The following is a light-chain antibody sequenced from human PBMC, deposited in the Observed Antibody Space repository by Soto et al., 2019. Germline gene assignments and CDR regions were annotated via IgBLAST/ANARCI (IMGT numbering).Light chain of an antibody. J-gene: IGKJ1*01. CDR1: RDISNN. Sequence: EIVMTQSPASLSVSPGGRATLSRRASRDISNNLAWYQQRPGQPPRLLIYGASTRATGVPARFSGSGWGTDFTLTISGLQYDDFAVYYCQQYTSWQTFGQGTQVDIK. CDR3: QQYTSWQT. CDR2: GAS. V-gene: IGKV3-15*01.